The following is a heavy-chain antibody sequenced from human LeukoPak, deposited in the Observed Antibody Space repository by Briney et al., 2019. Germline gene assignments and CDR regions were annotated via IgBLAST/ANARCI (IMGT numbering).Heavy chain of an antibody. CDR3: ARRPPIGAFDI. J-gene: IGHJ3*02. Sequence: SSETLSLTCTVSGGSISSYYWSWIRQPPGKGLEWIGYTYYSGSTNYNPSLKSRVTISVDTSKNQFSLKLSSVTAADTAVYYCARRPPIGAFDIWGQGTMVTVSS. CDR2: TYYSGST. CDR1: GGSISSYY. D-gene: IGHD2-21*01. V-gene: IGHV4-59*08.